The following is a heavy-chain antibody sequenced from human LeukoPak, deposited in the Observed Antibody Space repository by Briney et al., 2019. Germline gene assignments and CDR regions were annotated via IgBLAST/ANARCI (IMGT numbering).Heavy chain of an antibody. V-gene: IGHV3-23*01. J-gene: IGHJ4*02. CDR3: AKEDYRNMVPFLDY. D-gene: IGHD4-11*01. CDR1: GFTRRYYA. CDR2: IFGRGATT. Sequence: GGSLRLSCIASGFTRRYYAMSWVRQAPGKGLEWVSYIFGRGATTKYADSVEGRFTISRHNSKHSWSLQMNSVRDADRAISVCAKEDYRNMVPFLDYWGQGTLVTVSS.